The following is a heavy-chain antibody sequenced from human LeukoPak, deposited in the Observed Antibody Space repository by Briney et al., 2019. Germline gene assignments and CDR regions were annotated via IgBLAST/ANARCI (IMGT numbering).Heavy chain of an antibody. CDR1: GGTFSSYA. Sequence: GPSVKVSCKASGGTFSSYAISWVRQAPGQGLEWMGWISAYNGNTNYAQKLQGRVTMTTDTSTSTAYMELRSLRSDDTAVYYCARRYSSGWSGLRLWGQGTLVTVSS. J-gene: IGHJ4*02. CDR2: ISAYNGNT. D-gene: IGHD6-19*01. CDR3: ARRYSSGWSGLRL. V-gene: IGHV1-18*01.